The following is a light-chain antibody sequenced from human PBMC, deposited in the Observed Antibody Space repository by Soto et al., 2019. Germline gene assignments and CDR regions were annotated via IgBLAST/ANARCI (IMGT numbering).Light chain of an antibody. CDR2: GAS. CDR1: QSVSSN. J-gene: IGKJ2*01. Sequence: EIVMTQSPATLSVSPGERATLSCRASQSVSSNLAWYQQKPGQAPRLLIYGASTRATGIPARFSGSGSGTEFTLTIRSLQSEDFAVYYCQQYNNWPYTFCQGTKLEIK. V-gene: IGKV3-15*01. CDR3: QQYNNWPYT.